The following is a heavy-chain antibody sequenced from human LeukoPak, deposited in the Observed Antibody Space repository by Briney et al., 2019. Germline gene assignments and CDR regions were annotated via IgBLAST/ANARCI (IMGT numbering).Heavy chain of an antibody. Sequence: GGSLRLSCAASGFTFSSYGMHWVRQAPGKGLEWVAVIWYDGSNKYYADSVKGRFTISRDNSKNTLYLQMNSLRAEDTAVYYCAKSDPLLRYFDWLSPLGYWGQGTLVTVSS. J-gene: IGHJ4*02. V-gene: IGHV3-30*02. CDR3: AKSDPLLRYFDWLSPLGY. CDR1: GFTFSSYG. D-gene: IGHD3-9*01. CDR2: IWYDGSNK.